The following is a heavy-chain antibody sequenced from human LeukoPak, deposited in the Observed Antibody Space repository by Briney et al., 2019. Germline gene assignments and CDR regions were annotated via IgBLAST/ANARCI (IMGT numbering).Heavy chain of an antibody. CDR2: IYHSGST. J-gene: IGHJ6*03. V-gene: IGHV4-38-2*01. Sequence: GSLRLSCAASGFTFSSYSMNWVRQAPGKGLEWIGIIYHSGSTYYNPSLKSRVTMSVDTSKKQFSLNLSSVTAAYTAVYSCARVYQYGDYVNNYYYMDVWGKGTTVTVSS. CDR1: GFTFSSYS. D-gene: IGHD4-17*01. CDR3: ARVYQYGDYVNNYYYMDV.